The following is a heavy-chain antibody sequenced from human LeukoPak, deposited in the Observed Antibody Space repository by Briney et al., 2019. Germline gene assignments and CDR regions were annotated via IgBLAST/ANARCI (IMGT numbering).Heavy chain of an antibody. V-gene: IGHV3-21*01. CDR2: ISSGTSYI. D-gene: IGHD2-8*02. J-gene: IGHJ3*02. CDR3: AKDGDILLVYAFDI. CDR1: GFTFSSYN. Sequence: GGSLRLSCAASGFTFSSYNMNWVRQAPGKGLEWVSSISSGTSYIYYADSVKGRFTISRDNAKNSLYLQMNSLRAEDTAVYYCAKDGDILLVYAFDIWGQGTMVTVSS.